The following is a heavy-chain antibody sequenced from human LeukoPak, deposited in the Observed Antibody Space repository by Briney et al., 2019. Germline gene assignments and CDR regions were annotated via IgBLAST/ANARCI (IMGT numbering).Heavy chain of an antibody. Sequence: PSETLSLTCTVSGGSISSSSYCWGWIRQPPGKGLEWIGRIYTSGSTNYNPSLKSRVTMSVDTSKNQFSLRLSSVTAADTAVYYCARVHDSSGYYQYYFDYWGQGTLVTVSS. J-gene: IGHJ4*02. CDR2: IYTSGST. D-gene: IGHD3-22*01. CDR3: ARVHDSSGYYQYYFDY. V-gene: IGHV4-39*07. CDR1: GGSISSSSYC.